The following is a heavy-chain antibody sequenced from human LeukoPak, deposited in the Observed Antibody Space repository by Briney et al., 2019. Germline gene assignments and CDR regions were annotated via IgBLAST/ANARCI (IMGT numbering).Heavy chain of an antibody. D-gene: IGHD7-27*01. CDR3: ARAQNWGYWYFDL. V-gene: IGHV6-1*01. CDR1: GDSVSSNSPT. J-gene: IGHJ2*01. CDR2: TYYRSKWYN. Sequence: QTLSLTCAISGDSVSSNSPTWNWIRQSPSTGLEWLGRTYYRSKWYNDYAVSVKSRITINPDTSKNQFSLQLNSVTPEDTAVYYCARAQNWGYWYFDLWGRGTLVTVSS.